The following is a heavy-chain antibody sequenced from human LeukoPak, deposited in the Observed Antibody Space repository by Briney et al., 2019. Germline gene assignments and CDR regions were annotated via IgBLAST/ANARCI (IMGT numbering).Heavy chain of an antibody. J-gene: IGHJ4*02. CDR1: GYTFTSYG. CDR3: ARVNYYDSSGHLDY. V-gene: IGHV1-18*01. Sequence: ASVKVSCKASGYTFTSYGISWVRQAPGQGHEWMGWISAYNGNTNYAQKPQGRVTMTTDTSTSTAYMELRSLRSDDTAVYYCARVNYYDSSGHLDYWGQGTLVTVSS. D-gene: IGHD3-22*01. CDR2: ISAYNGNT.